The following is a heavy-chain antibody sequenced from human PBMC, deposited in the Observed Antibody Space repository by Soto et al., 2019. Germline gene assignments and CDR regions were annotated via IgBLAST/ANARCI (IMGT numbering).Heavy chain of an antibody. V-gene: IGHV3-30-3*01. CDR3: ARDLGGEEMATMDDAFDI. J-gene: IGHJ3*02. CDR1: GFTFSSYA. D-gene: IGHD5-12*01. Sequence: QVQLVESGGGVVQPGRSLRLSCAASGFTFSSYAMHWVRQAPGKGLEWVAVISYDGSNKYYADSVKGRFTISRDNSKNTLDLQMNSLRAEDTAVYYCARDLGGEEMATMDDAFDIWGQGTMVTVSS. CDR2: ISYDGSNK.